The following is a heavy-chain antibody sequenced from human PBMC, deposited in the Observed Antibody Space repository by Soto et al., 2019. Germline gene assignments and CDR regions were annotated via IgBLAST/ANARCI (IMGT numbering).Heavy chain of an antibody. CDR2: IYHSGST. Sequence: QVQLQESGPGLVKPSGTLSLTCAVSGGSISSSNWWSWVRQPPGKGLEWIGEIYHSGSTNYNPSLKSRVTISVDKSKNQFSLKLSSVTAADTAVYYCARVHKYYDFWNGYYRGGSAMDVWGQGTTVTVSS. J-gene: IGHJ6*02. V-gene: IGHV4-4*02. CDR3: ARVHKYYDFWNGYYRGGSAMDV. D-gene: IGHD3-3*01. CDR1: GGSISSSNW.